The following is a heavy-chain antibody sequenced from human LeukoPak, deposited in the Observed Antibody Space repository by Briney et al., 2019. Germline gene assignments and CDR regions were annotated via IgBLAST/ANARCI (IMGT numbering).Heavy chain of an antibody. CDR2: IYHSGST. CDR3: ARDLANWGNWYFDL. Sequence: SETLSLTCAVSGYSISSGYYWGWIRQPPGKGLEWIGSIYHSGSTYYNPSLKSRVTISVDTSKNQFSLKLSSVTAADTAVYYCARDLANWGNWYFDLWGRGTLVTVSS. V-gene: IGHV4-38-2*02. D-gene: IGHD7-27*01. CDR1: GYSISSGYY. J-gene: IGHJ2*01.